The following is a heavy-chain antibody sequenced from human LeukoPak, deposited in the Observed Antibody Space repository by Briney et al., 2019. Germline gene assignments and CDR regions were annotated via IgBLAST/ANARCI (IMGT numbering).Heavy chain of an antibody. V-gene: IGHV4-59*08. J-gene: IGHJ3*02. D-gene: IGHD5-12*01. Sequence: SETLSLTCTVSGGSISSYYWSWIRQPPGKGLEWMGYIYYSGSTNYNPSLKSRVTISVDTSKHQFSLKLRSVTAADTAVYYCARLVAIVATPGYAFDIWGQGTMVTVSS. CDR3: ARLVAIVATPGYAFDI. CDR2: IYYSGST. CDR1: GGSISSYY.